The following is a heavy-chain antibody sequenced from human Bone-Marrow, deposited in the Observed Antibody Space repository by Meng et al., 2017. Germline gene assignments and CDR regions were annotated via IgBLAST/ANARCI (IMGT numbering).Heavy chain of an antibody. Sequence: QVQLVQSGTEVKKPGASVKVACKASGYTFTSYAMHWVRQAPGQRLEWMGWINAGNGNTKYSQKFQGRVTITRDTSASTAYMELSSLRSEDTAVYYCARDEDISAAGKLFGDYWGQGTLVTVSS. D-gene: IGHD6-13*01. CDR1: GYTFTSYA. J-gene: IGHJ4*02. CDR3: ARDEDISAAGKLFGDY. V-gene: IGHV1-3*01. CDR2: INAGNGNT.